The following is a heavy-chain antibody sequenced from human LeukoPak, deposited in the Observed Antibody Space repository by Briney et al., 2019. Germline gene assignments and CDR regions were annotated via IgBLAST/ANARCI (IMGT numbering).Heavy chain of an antibody. CDR3: AKDPEYSSSFTGDFQH. CDR1: GFTVSSNY. V-gene: IGHV3-53*01. D-gene: IGHD6-13*01. Sequence: GGSLRLSCAASGFTVSSNYMSWVRQAPGKGLEWVSVIYSGGSTYYADSVKGRFTISRDNSKNTLYLQMNSLRAEDTAVYYCAKDPEYSSSFTGDFQHWGQGTLVTVSS. J-gene: IGHJ1*01. CDR2: IYSGGST.